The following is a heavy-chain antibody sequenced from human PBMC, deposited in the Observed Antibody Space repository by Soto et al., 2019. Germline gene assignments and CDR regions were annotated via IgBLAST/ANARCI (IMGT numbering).Heavy chain of an antibody. J-gene: IGHJ4*02. D-gene: IGHD5-12*01. V-gene: IGHV3-23*01. CDR3: AKVGASNGYGPSDF. CDR2: FNGSGGST. CDR1: GFTFSSYA. Sequence: GSLRLSCAASGFTFSSYAMSWVRQAPGKGLEWVSTFNGSGGSTYYADSVKGRFTISRDNSKNTVFLQMNSLRAEDTAVYYCAKVGASNGYGPSDFWGQRTLVTVSS.